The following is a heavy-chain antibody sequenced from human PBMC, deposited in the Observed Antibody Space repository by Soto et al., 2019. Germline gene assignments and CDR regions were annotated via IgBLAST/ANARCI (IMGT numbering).Heavy chain of an antibody. D-gene: IGHD3-16*01. J-gene: IGHJ4*02. Sequence: SGFTFSSYSMNWVRQAPGKGLEWVSYISSSSSTIYYADPVKGRFTVSRDNAKNTLYLQMNSLRAEDTAVYYCAKDLSWGQCDYWGQGTLVTVSS. CDR2: ISSSSSTI. V-gene: IGHV3-48*04. CDR1: GFTFSSYS. CDR3: AKDLSWGQCDY.